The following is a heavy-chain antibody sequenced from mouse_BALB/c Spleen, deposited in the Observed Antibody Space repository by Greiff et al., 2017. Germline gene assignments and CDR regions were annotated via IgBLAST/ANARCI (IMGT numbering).Heavy chain of an antibody. CDR1: GFTFSDYY. Sequence: EVQRVESGGGLVKPGGSLKLSCAASGFTFSDYYMYWVRQTPEKRLEWVATISDGGSYTYYPDSVKGRFTISRDNAKNNLYLQMSSLKSEDTAMYYCARGGPGYYFDYWGQGTTLTVSS. CDR3: ARGGPGYYFDY. V-gene: IGHV5-4*02. D-gene: IGHD3-2*02. J-gene: IGHJ2*01. CDR2: ISDGGSYT.